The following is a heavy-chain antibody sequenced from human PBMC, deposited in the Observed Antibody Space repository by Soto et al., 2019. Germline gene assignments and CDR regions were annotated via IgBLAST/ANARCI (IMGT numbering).Heavy chain of an antibody. Sequence: GGSLRLSCAASGFTFSSYGMHWVRQAPGKGLEWVAVISYDGSNKYYADSVKGRFTISRGNSKNTLYLQMNSLRAEDTAVYYCAKGTLGYSSSPDYWGQGTLVTVSS. J-gene: IGHJ4*02. V-gene: IGHV3-30*18. CDR2: ISYDGSNK. CDR3: AKGTLGYSSSPDY. D-gene: IGHD6-13*01. CDR1: GFTFSSYG.